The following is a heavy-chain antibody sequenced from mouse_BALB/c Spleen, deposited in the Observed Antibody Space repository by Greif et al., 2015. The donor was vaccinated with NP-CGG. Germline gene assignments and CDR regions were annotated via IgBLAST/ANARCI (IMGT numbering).Heavy chain of an antibody. J-gene: IGHJ1*01. CDR3: ARDINYDIYWYFDV. CDR2: IRNKAKGYTA. D-gene: IGHD2-4*01. CDR1: GFTFTDYY. Sequence: VQLQQPGGGLVQPGGSLRLSCATSGFTFTDYYMSWVRQPPGKALEWLGFIRNKAKGYTADYSASVKGRFTISRDNSQSILYLQMNTLRAEDSATYCCARDINYDIYWYFDVWGAGTTVTVSS. V-gene: IGHV7-3*02.